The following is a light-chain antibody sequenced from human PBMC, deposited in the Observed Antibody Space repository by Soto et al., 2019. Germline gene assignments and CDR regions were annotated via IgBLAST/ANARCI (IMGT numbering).Light chain of an antibody. CDR1: QNINNY. V-gene: IGKV1-33*01. CDR3: QQYENLPT. Sequence: DIQTTKAPSSLSASVGDGLTLTCQAGQNINNYVNWYLQEPGRAPILLIYDASNLAAGVPSRFRGSGSGTDFTFTTSRLQPEDIATYYCQQYENLPTFGQGTRLEI. J-gene: IGKJ5*01. CDR2: DAS.